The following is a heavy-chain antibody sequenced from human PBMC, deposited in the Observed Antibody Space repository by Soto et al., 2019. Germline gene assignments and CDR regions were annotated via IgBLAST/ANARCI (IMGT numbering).Heavy chain of an antibody. V-gene: IGHV4-30-4*01. CDR2: IYYSGST. D-gene: IGHD3-22*01. CDR1: VVSISIGDCY. J-gene: IGHJ4*02. Sequence: SETLCISWTVSVVSISIGDCYWSWIRHPPGKGLEWIVYIYYSGSTYYNPSLKSRVTISVDTSKNQFSLKLSSVTAADTAVYYCARATADDSSGYFQFDYWGQGTLVTVSS. CDR3: ARATADDSSGYFQFDY.